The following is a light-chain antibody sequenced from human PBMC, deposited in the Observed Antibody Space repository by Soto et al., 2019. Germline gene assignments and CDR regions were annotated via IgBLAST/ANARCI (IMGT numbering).Light chain of an antibody. CDR1: QALGTN. V-gene: IGKV3-15*01. Sequence: EVVTTQSPATLSVSPCERATLTCRASQALGTNLAWYQQKPGQAPRLLIYAASTRATGVPGRFSGSGSGTEFTLTISSLQSEDFAVYYCQQYNHCSLTFGGGTKVDIK. J-gene: IGKJ4*01. CDR3: QQYNHCSLT. CDR2: AAS.